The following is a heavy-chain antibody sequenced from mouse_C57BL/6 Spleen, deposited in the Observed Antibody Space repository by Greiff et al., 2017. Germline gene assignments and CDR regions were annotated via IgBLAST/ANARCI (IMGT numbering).Heavy chain of an antibody. Sequence: DVMLVESGGGLVQPGGSLKLSCAASGFTFSDYYMYWVRQTPEKRLEWVAYISNGGGSTYYPDTVKGRFTISRDNAKNTLYLQMSRLKSEDTAMYYCARLDYDVQAWFAYWGQGTLVTVSA. D-gene: IGHD2-4*01. CDR3: ARLDYDVQAWFAY. J-gene: IGHJ3*01. V-gene: IGHV5-12*01. CDR1: GFTFSDYY. CDR2: ISNGGGST.